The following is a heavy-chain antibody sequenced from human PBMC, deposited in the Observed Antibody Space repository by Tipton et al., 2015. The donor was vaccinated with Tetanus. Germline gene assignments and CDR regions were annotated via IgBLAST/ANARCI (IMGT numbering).Heavy chain of an antibody. CDR3: AKEILRAARNRDYYGMDV. CDR2: ITWNGGSV. CDR1: GFTFDEYA. V-gene: IGHV3-9*01. D-gene: IGHD3-16*01. Sequence: SLRLSCTASGFTFDEYAMNWVRQAPGKGLEWVSGITWNGGSVGYADSVKGRFTISRDNARNSLYLQMNSLRPEDTAFYYCAKEILRAARNRDYYGMDVWGQGTAVTVAS. J-gene: IGHJ6*02.